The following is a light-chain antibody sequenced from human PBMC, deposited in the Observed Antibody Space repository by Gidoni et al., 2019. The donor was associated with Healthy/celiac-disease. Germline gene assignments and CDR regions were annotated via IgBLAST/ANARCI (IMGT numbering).Light chain of an antibody. CDR1: QSVSSN. J-gene: IGKJ2*01. CDR3: QKYNNWP. CDR2: GAS. Sequence: EIVMTQSPATLSVSPGERATLSRRASQSVSSNLAWYQQKPGQAPRLLIYGASTRATGIPARFSGSGSGTEFTLTISSLQSEDFAVYYCQKYNNWPFGQGTKLEIK. V-gene: IGKV3-15*01.